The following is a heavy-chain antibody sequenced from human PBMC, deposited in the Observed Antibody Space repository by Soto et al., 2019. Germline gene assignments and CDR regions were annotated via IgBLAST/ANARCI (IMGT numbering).Heavy chain of an antibody. V-gene: IGHV4-59*01. Sequence: SETLSLTCTVSGGSISSYYWSWIRQPPGKGLEWIGYIYYSGSTNYNPSLKSRVTISVDTSKNQFSLKLSSVTAADTAVYYCARADYDYVWGSYHLYGMDVWGQGTTVTVSS. CDR3: ARADYDYVWGSYHLYGMDV. D-gene: IGHD3-16*02. CDR2: IYYSGST. J-gene: IGHJ6*02. CDR1: GGSISSYY.